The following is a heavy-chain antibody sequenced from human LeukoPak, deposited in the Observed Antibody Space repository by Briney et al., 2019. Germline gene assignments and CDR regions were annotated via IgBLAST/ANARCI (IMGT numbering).Heavy chain of an antibody. CDR1: GFTFSFYG. J-gene: IGHJ3*02. V-gene: IGHV3-33*01. Sequence: PGGSLRLSCAASGFTFSFYGMHWVRQAPGKGLNWVAVIGFHGNEKYYADSVGGRFTVSRDNSKNTIYLQKNSLRDEDTAVYYCARWGISAAHDAFDMWGQETMVTVSS. CDR2: IGFHGNEK. CDR3: ARWGISAAHDAFDM. D-gene: IGHD6-13*01.